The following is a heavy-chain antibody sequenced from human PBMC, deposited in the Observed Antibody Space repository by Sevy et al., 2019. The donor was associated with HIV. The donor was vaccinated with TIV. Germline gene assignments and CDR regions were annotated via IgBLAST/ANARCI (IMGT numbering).Heavy chain of an antibody. CDR2: TYYNGNT. CDR3: SRPSLSFFYLDV. CDR1: GVSLSNGAYY. Sequence: SETLSLTCSVSGVSLSNGAYYWSWIRQHPEKGLEWIGYTYYNGNTYYNPSLKSRATISADTSKNQFSLRLSSVTAADTAVYYCSRPSLSFFYLDVWGKGTTVTVSS. J-gene: IGHJ6*03. V-gene: IGHV4-31*03.